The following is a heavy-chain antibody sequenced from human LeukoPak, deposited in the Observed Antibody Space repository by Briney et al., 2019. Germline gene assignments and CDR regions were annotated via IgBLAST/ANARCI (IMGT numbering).Heavy chain of an antibody. D-gene: IGHD2-15*01. CDR2: IDNDAYSS. J-gene: IGHJ5*02. CDR1: GFPFRSYW. Sequence: GGSLRLSCAASGFPFRSYWMHWVRQAPGKGLVWVARIDNDAYSSVYADSVKGRFTISRDNAKNTLYLQMNTLRAEDTAVYYCARGIYWFDPWGQGTLVTVSS. CDR3: ARGIYWFDP. V-gene: IGHV3-74*01.